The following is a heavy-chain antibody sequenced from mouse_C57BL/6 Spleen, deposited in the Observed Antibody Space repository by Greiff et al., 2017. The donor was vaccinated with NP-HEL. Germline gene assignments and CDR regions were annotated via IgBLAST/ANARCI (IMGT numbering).Heavy chain of an antibody. CDR3: ARGGSGHFDY. V-gene: IGHV1-81*01. J-gene: IGHJ2*01. D-gene: IGHD3-2*02. CDR1: GYTFTSYG. CDR2: IYPRSGNT. Sequence: VKLQESGAELARPGASVKLSCKASGYTFTSYGISWVKQRTGQGLEWIGEIYPRSGNTYYNEKFKGKATLTADKSSSTAYMELRSLTSEDSAVYFCARGGSGHFDYWGQGTTLTVSS.